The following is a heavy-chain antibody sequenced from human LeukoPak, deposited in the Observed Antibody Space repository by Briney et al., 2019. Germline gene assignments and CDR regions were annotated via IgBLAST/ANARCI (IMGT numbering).Heavy chain of an antibody. Sequence: SETLSLTCTVSSCSVNSYYWSWIRQPPGKGLEWIGYIYYSGSTNYNPSLKSRVTISVDTSKNQFPLKLSSVTAADTAVYYCARVPAAPRLYMDVWGQGTTVIVSS. V-gene: IGHV4-59*02. CDR2: IYYSGST. CDR3: ARVPAAPRLYMDV. CDR1: SCSVNSYY. D-gene: IGHD2-2*01. J-gene: IGHJ6*02.